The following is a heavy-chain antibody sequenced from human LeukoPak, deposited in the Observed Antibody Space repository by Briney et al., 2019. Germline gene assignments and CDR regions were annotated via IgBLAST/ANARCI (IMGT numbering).Heavy chain of an antibody. CDR3: AKDGSSGQN. V-gene: IGHV3-23*01. D-gene: IGHD3-22*01. Sequence: PGGSLRLSCAASGYTFSSQATSWVRQPPGKGLEWVSAIRGSGGSTYYADSVKGRFAISRDNSKNTLYLQMNSLRAEDTAVYYCAKDGSSGQNWGQGTLVTVSS. CDR1: GYTFSSQA. CDR2: IRGSGGST. J-gene: IGHJ4*02.